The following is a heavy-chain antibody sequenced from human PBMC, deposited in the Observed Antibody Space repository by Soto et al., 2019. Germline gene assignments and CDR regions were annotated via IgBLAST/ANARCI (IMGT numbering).Heavy chain of an antibody. CDR1: GYTFSKYG. CDR2: ISLYSDGT. J-gene: IGHJ5*02. Sequence: ASVKVSFKTSGYTFSKYGITWLRQAPGQPLEWLGWISLYSDGTNYAQKFQGRVSMTTDTSTTTAYMELRSLRSDDTAVYYCARVVPGAEAWFGPWGQGTLVTVSS. D-gene: IGHD2-2*01. CDR3: ARVVPGAEAWFGP. V-gene: IGHV1-18*01.